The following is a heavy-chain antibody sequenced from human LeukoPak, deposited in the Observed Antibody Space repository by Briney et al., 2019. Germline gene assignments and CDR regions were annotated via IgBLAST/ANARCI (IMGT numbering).Heavy chain of an antibody. V-gene: IGHV5-51*01. Sequence: GESLKISCKGSGYSFTNYWIGWARQLPGKGLEWMGIIYPGDSDTRYSPSFQDQVTMSADKSIRTAYLQWSSLKASDTAMYYCARRVDYGDYISFDYWGQGTLVTVSS. CDR2: IYPGDSDT. CDR3: ARRVDYGDYISFDY. J-gene: IGHJ4*02. CDR1: GYSFTNYW. D-gene: IGHD4-17*01.